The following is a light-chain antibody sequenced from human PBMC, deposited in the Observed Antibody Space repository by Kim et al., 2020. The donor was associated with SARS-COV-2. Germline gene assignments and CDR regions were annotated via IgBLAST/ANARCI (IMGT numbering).Light chain of an antibody. Sequence: ASVGDRVTITCRASQSITNYLNWYQQKPGKAPKLLIYAASTLQSGVPSRFSDSGSGTDFTLTIGSLQPEDFATYYCQQSYNLPPTFGRGTKVDIK. CDR3: QQSYNLPPT. J-gene: IGKJ4*02. CDR1: QSITNY. CDR2: AAS. V-gene: IGKV1-39*01.